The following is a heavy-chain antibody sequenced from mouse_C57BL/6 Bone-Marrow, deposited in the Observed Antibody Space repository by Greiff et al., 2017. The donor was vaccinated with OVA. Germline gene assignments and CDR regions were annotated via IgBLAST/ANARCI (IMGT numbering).Heavy chain of an antibody. CDR3: ARIYSRYFDV. J-gene: IGHJ1*03. CDR1: GYTFTDYY. CDR2: IGPGSGST. Sequence: LQQSGAELVKPGASVTISCKASGYTFTDYYINWVKQRPGQGLEWIGKIGPGSGSTYYNEKSKGKATLTADKSSSTAYMQLSSLTSEDSAVYFCARIYSRYFDVWGTGTTVTVSS. V-gene: IGHV1-77*01. D-gene: IGHD2-1*01.